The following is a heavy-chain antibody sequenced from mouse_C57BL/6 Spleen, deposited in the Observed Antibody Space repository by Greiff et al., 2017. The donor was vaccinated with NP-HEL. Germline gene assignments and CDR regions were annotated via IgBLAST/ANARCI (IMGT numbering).Heavy chain of an antibody. CDR2: ISSGGDYI. J-gene: IGHJ1*03. CDR1: GFTFSSYA. V-gene: IGHV5-9-1*02. D-gene: IGHD1-1*01. Sequence: EVQLVESGEGLVKPGGSLKLSCAASGFTFSSYAMSWVRQTPEKRLEWVAYISSGGDYIYYADTVKGRFTISRDNARNTLYLQMSSLKSEDTAMYYCTRYGSSDWYFDVWGTGTTVTVSS. CDR3: TRYGSSDWYFDV.